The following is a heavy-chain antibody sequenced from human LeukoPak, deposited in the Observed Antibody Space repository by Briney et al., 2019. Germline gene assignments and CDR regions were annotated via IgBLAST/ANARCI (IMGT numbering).Heavy chain of an antibody. V-gene: IGHV4-34*01. D-gene: IGHD3-9*01. J-gene: IGHJ4*02. CDR1: GGSFSGYY. Sequence: SETLSLTCAVYGGSFSGYYWSWIRQPPGKGLEWIGEINHSGSTNYNPSLKSRVTISVDTSKNQFSLKLSSVTAADTAVYYCARQRYVAIYYFDYWGQGTLVTVSS. CDR2: INHSGST. CDR3: ARQRYVAIYYFDY.